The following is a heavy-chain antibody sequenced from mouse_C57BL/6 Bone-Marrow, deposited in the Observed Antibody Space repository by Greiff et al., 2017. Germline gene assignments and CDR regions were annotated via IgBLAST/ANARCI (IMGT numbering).Heavy chain of an antibody. D-gene: IGHD2-4*01. CDR1: GYTFTSYW. Sequence: QVQLQQPGAELVKPGASVKLSCKASGYTFTSYWMQWVKQRPGQGLEWIGEIDPSDSYTNYNQKFKGKATLTVDTSSSTAYMQLSSLTSEDSAVYYCASYDYDPFAYWGQGTLVTVSA. CDR3: ASYDYDPFAY. CDR2: IDPSDSYT. V-gene: IGHV1-50*01. J-gene: IGHJ3*01.